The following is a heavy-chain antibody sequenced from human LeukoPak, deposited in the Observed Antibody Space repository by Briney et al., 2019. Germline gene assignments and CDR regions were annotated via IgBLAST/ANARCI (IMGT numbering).Heavy chain of an antibody. CDR3: AKDWGDYGPEDAFDI. D-gene: IGHD4-17*01. J-gene: IGHJ3*02. V-gene: IGHV3-23*01. CDR1: GFIFNNFA. CDR2: ISGSGSGT. Sequence: GGSLRLSCEASGFIFNNFAMTWVRQAPGKGLEWVSGISGSGSGTYYADSVTGRRFTISRDNSKNTLYPQMNSLRAEDTAVYYCAKDWGDYGPEDAFDIWGQGTMVTVSS.